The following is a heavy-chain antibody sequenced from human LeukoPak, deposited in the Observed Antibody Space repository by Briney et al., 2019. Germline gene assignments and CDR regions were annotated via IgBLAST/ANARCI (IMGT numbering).Heavy chain of an antibody. Sequence: SETLSLTCTVSGGSISSYYWSWIRQPAGKGLEWIGRIYTSGSTNYNPSLKSRVTMSVDTSKNQFSLKLSSVTAADTAVYYCARAPRSYSSGWYFDYWGQGTLVTVSS. CDR3: ARAPRSYSSGWYFDY. V-gene: IGHV4-4*07. J-gene: IGHJ4*02. CDR2: IYTSGST. D-gene: IGHD6-19*01. CDR1: GGSISSYY.